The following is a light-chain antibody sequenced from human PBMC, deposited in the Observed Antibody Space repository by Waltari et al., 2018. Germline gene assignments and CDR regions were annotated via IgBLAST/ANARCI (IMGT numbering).Light chain of an antibody. CDR1: QSVLSSSNNKNY. Sequence: DFVMTQSPDSLAVSLGERATINCKSTQSVLSSSNNKNYLAWYQQKPGQPPKLLIYWASTRESGVPDRFSGSGSGRDFTLTISGLQAEDVAVYYCQQYYDAPITFGGGTKVEI. J-gene: IGKJ4*01. V-gene: IGKV4-1*01. CDR3: QQYYDAPIT. CDR2: WAS.